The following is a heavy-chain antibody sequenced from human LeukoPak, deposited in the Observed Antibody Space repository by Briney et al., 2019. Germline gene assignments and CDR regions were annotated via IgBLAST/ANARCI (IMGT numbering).Heavy chain of an antibody. CDR1: GGTFSSYA. Sequence: GSSVKVSRKASGGTFSSYAISWVRQAPGQGLEWMGRIIPILGIADYAQKFQGRVTITADKSTSTAYMELSSLRSEDTAVYYCASHPYYYDSSGYQYYFDYWGQGTLVTVSS. V-gene: IGHV1-69*04. CDR2: IIPILGIA. CDR3: ASHPYYYDSSGYQYYFDY. D-gene: IGHD3-22*01. J-gene: IGHJ4*02.